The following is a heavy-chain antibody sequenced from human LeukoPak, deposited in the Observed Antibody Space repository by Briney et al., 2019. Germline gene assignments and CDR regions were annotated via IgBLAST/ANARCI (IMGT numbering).Heavy chain of an antibody. CDR2: ISSSSSYI. J-gene: IGHJ4*02. Sequence: GGSLRLSCAASGFTFSSYSMNWVRQAPGKGLEWVSSISSSSSYIYYADSVKGRFTISRDNAKNSLYLQMNSLRAEDTAVYYCARGPHVLRFLEWLLHPHFDYWGQGTLVTVSS. D-gene: IGHD3-3*01. CDR1: GFTFSSYS. V-gene: IGHV3-21*01. CDR3: ARGPHVLRFLEWLLHPHFDY.